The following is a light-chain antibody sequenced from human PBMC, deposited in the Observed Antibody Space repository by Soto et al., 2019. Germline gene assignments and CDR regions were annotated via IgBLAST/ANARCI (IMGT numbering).Light chain of an antibody. Sequence: IQLTQSPSSLSASIGDRVTITCRASQGISRYLAWYQQKPGKAPKLLIYAASTLQSGVPSRFSGSGSGTDFTLTISRLQPEDFATYYCQQLNIDSYPITFGQGTRLEIK. CDR1: QGISRY. V-gene: IGKV1-9*01. CDR2: AAS. CDR3: QQLNIDSYPIT. J-gene: IGKJ5*01.